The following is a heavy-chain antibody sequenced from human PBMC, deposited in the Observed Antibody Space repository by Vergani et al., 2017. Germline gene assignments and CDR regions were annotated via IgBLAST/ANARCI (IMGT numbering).Heavy chain of an antibody. J-gene: IGHJ5*02. V-gene: IGHV1-24*01. CDR3: ATQRAEWEPGANWFDP. CDR1: GYTLTELF. CDR2: FDPEDGET. Sequence: QVQLVQSGAEVKKPGASVKVSCKVSGYTLTELFMHWVRQAPGKGLEWMGGFDPEDGETIYAQKFQGRVTMTEDTSTDTAYMELSSLRSEDTAVYYCATQRAEWEPGANWFDPWGQGTLVTVSS. D-gene: IGHD1-26*01.